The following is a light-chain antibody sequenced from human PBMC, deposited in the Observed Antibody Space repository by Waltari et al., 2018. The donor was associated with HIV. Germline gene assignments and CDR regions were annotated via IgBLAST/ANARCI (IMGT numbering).Light chain of an antibody. CDR3: SSFTSSSTVV. V-gene: IGLV2-18*02. CDR1: SSDVGSYNL. CDR2: EVT. Sequence: QSALTQPLSVSGSPGQSVTISCTGTSSDVGSYNLLSWYQQSPGTAPKLMVYEVTYRPSGVPERFSGSKSGNTASLTISGLQAEDEADYYCSSFTSSSTVVFGGGTKLTVL. J-gene: IGLJ3*02.